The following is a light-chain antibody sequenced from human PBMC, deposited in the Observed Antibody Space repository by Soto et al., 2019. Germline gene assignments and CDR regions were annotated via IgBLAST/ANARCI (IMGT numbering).Light chain of an antibody. Sequence: QSALTQPASVSGSPGQSITISCTGTSSDVGSYNLVPWFQQHPGKAPKLMIYEGNKRPSGVSNRFSGSKSGNTASLTISGLQAEDEADYYCWSYAGSNTVVFGGGTKLTVL. V-gene: IGLV2-23*01. CDR2: EGN. J-gene: IGLJ2*01. CDR1: SSDVGSYNL. CDR3: WSYAGSNTVV.